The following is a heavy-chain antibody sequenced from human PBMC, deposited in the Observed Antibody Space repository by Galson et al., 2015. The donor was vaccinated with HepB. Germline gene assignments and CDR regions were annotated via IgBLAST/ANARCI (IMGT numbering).Heavy chain of an antibody. CDR2: INPYNGNT. J-gene: IGHJ4*02. D-gene: IGHD2-2*01. Sequence: SVKVSCKASGYTFTNYAMHWVRQAPGQRLEWMGWINPYNGNTKYSQRFQGRVTFTRDTSASTAYMGLSSLRSEDTAVYFCAKDILVAPAVDFTLDYWGQGTLVTASS. CDR3: AKDILVAPAVDFTLDY. V-gene: IGHV1-3*01. CDR1: GYTFTNYA.